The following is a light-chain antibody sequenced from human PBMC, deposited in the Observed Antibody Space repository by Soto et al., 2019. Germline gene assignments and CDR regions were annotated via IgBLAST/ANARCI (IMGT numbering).Light chain of an antibody. J-gene: IGKJ5*01. CDR3: QQFQSSIT. V-gene: IGKV3-20*01. CDR2: GAS. CDR1: QNVRSSS. Sequence: DIVLTPSPGTLSLSPVERATLSCRASQNVRSSSLARYQQRPGQAPRPLIYGASSRATGLTDRFSGSESGTDFTLTISRLEPDDFAVYYRQQFQSSITVGQGTRLEIK.